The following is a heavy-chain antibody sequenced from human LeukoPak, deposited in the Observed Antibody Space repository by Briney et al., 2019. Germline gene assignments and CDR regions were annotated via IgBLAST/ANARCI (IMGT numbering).Heavy chain of an antibody. J-gene: IGHJ4*02. CDR3: AKSSARGLTAHIDY. CDR2: MNEDGSEK. D-gene: IGHD2-21*02. Sequence: GGSLRLSCAASGIYFGSFWMTWVRQAPGKGLEWVANMNEDGSEKYYVDSVKGRFTISRDNAKNSLYLQINSLRAEDTAVYYCAKSSARGLTAHIDYWGQGTLVTVSS. V-gene: IGHV3-7*01. CDR1: GIYFGSFW.